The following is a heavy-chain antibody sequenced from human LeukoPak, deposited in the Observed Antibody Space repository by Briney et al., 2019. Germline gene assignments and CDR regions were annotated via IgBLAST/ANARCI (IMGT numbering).Heavy chain of an antibody. J-gene: IGHJ4*02. CDR1: GFTFSSYE. D-gene: IGHD3-22*01. CDR2: ISSSGSTI. V-gene: IGHV3-48*03. Sequence: GGPLRLSCAASGFTFSSYEMNWVRQAPGKGLEGVSYISSSGSTIYYADSVKGRFTISRDNAKNSLYLQINSLRAEDTAVYYCARDVYDSSGYYIDYWGQGTLVTVSS. CDR3: ARDVYDSSGYYIDY.